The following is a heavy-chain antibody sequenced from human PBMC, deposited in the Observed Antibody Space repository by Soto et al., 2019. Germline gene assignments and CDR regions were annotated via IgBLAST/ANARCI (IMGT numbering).Heavy chain of an antibody. D-gene: IGHD5-18*01. V-gene: IGHV1-3*01. CDR1: GYTFTSYA. Sequence: ASVKVSCKASGYTFTSYAMHWVRQAPGQRLEWMGWINAGNGNTKYSQKFQGRVTISRDNSKNTLYLQMDSLRAEDTAVYYCAKDRRRGSYGYDAFDMWGQGTMVTVSS. J-gene: IGHJ3*02. CDR2: INAGNGNT. CDR3: AKDRRRGSYGYDAFDM.